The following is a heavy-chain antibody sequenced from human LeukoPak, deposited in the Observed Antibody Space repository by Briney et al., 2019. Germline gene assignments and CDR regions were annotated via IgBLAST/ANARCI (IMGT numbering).Heavy chain of an antibody. CDR1: GFTFSSYA. J-gene: IGHJ4*02. CDR3: AKDRYYYDSSGPDLIFDY. V-gene: IGHV3-23*01. CDR2: ISGSGGST. D-gene: IGHD3-22*01. Sequence: PGGSLRLSCAASGFTFSSYAMSWVRQAPGKGLEWVSAISGSGGSTYYADSVKGRFTISRDNSKNTPYLQMNSLRAEDTAVYYCAKDRYYYDSSGPDLIFDYWGQGTLVTVSS.